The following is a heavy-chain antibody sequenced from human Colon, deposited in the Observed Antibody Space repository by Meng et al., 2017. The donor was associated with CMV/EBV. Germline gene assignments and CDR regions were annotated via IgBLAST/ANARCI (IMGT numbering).Heavy chain of an antibody. Sequence: VQLMQSGAGVKEPGASVQVSCKTSGHTFSDYYMHWVRQAPGQGLEWMGWIRSDGSATNYAQKFRGRVTMTRDASVSTAYMELSGLTSDDTAVYFCVRSSGWSLFDYWGPGALVTVSS. D-gene: IGHD6-19*01. V-gene: IGHV1-2*02. CDR1: GHTFSDYY. CDR3: VRSSGWSLFDY. J-gene: IGHJ4*02. CDR2: IRSDGSAT.